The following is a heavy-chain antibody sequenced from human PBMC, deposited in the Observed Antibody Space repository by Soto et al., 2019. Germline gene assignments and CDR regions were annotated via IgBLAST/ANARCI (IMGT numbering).Heavy chain of an antibody. D-gene: IGHD1-26*01. J-gene: IGHJ4*02. CDR3: ARGRFSGGSYWGY. V-gene: IGHV4-30-2*01. CDR1: GGSISSGGYS. CDR2: IFHSGST. Sequence: QLQLQESGSRLVKPSQTLSLTCAVSGGSISSGGYSWSWLRQPPGKGLEWIGYIFHSGSTNYNPSLKSRVTRPVDTSKNQSSLKLSSVTAADTAVYYCARGRFSGGSYWGYWGQGTLVTVSS.